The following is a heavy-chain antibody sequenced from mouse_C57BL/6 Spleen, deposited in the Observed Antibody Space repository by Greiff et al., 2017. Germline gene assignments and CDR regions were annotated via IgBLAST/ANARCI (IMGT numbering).Heavy chain of an antibody. Sequence: LVKPGASVKLSCKASGYTFTEYTIHWVKQRSGQGLEWIGWFYPGSGSIKYNEKFKDKATLTADKSSSTVYMELSRLTSEDSAVYFCARHESSYGNYVDWYFDVWGTGTTVTVSS. CDR1: GYTFTEYT. J-gene: IGHJ1*03. V-gene: IGHV1-62-2*01. CDR2: FYPGSGSI. CDR3: ARHESSYGNYVDWYFDV. D-gene: IGHD2-1*01.